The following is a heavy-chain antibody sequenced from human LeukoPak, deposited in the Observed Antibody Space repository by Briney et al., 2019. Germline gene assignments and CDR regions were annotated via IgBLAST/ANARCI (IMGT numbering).Heavy chain of an antibody. V-gene: IGHV2-70*01. CDR3: VRGYDSNFDY. CDR2: IYWDDDK. D-gene: IGHD3-16*01. CDR1: GFSLTTSGMC. Sequence: SGPTLVNPTQTLTLTCTFSGFSLTTSGMCVSWIRQPPGKALEWLAHIYWDDDKYYSASLKTRLTISKDTSKNQVVLTMTNMDPVDTATYYCVRGYDSNFDYWGQGTLVTVFS. J-gene: IGHJ4*02.